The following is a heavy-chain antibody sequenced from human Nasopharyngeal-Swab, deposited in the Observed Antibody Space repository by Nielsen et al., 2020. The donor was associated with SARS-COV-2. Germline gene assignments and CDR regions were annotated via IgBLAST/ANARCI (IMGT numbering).Heavy chain of an antibody. CDR1: GDSVSSYF. Sequence: SETLSLTCTVSGDSVSSYFWSWIRQHPGKGLEWIGYIHYTGNTYYNPSLESRLTISLDTSQNQFSLRLSSVTAADTAVYYCAREVIEQAVSDAFDFWGQGTMVTVSS. J-gene: IGHJ3*01. CDR2: IHYTGNT. CDR3: AREVIEQAVSDAFDF. D-gene: IGHD3-3*01. V-gene: IGHV4-59*06.